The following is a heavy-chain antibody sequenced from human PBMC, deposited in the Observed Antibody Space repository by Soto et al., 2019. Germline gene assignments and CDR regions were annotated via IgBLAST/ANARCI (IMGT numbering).Heavy chain of an antibody. V-gene: IGHV1-18*01. CDR1: GYTFTSYG. J-gene: IGHJ3*02. Sequence: ASVKVSCKASGYTFTSYGISWVRQAPGQGFEWMGWISAYNGNTNCAQKFQDRVTMTTDTSTSTAYMELRSLRSDDTAVYYCAKSPSISVAHDPFDIWGQGTMVTVSS. D-gene: IGHD6-19*01. CDR2: ISAYNGNT. CDR3: AKSPSISVAHDPFDI.